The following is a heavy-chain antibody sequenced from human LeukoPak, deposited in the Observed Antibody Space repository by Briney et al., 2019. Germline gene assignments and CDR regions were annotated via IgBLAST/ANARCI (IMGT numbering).Heavy chain of an antibody. D-gene: IGHD2-21*02. V-gene: IGHV4-38-2*02. J-gene: IGHJ3*02. Sequence: SETLSLTCTVSGYSISSGYYWGWIRQPPGKGLEWIGEINHSGSTNYNPSLKSRVTISVDTSKNQFSLKLSSVTAADTAMYYCARQPVPLENCGGDCYSGSSYAFDIWGQGTMVTVPS. CDR1: GYSISSGYY. CDR3: ARQPVPLENCGGDCYSGSSYAFDI. CDR2: INHSGST.